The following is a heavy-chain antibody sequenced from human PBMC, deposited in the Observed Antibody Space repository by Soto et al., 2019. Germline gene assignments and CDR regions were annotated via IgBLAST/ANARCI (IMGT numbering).Heavy chain of an antibody. D-gene: IGHD2-2*01. CDR1: EYPFTTFL. Sequence: ESLKVSGPGFEYPFTTFLISLVLQMPWRGLEWMGRIDPRDSYTNYSPSFQGHVTISVDKSISTAYLQWGSLKASDTAMYYCARLYCSSSTCDSWFDPWGQGTLVTVSS. V-gene: IGHV5-10-1*01. CDR2: IDPRDSYT. J-gene: IGHJ5*02. CDR3: ARLYCSSSTCDSWFDP.